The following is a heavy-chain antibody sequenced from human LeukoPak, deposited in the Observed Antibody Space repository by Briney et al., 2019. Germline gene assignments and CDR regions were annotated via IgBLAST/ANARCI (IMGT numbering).Heavy chain of an antibody. CDR1: GGSISSGSYY. CDR2: IYTSGIT. J-gene: IGHJ4*02. CDR3: ARKQWVDYYFDT. V-gene: IGHV4-61*02. Sequence: KASETLSLTCTVSGGSISSGSYYWSWIRQPAGKGLEWIGRIYTSGITNYNPSLKSRVTISVDTSKNQFSLKLSSVTAADTAVYYCARKQWVDYYFDTWSQGTLVTVSS. D-gene: IGHD6-19*01.